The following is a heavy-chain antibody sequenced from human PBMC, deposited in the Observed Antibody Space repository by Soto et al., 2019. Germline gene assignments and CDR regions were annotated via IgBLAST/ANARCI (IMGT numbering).Heavy chain of an antibody. Sequence: HPGGSLRLSCAASGFTFDDYAMHWVRQAPGKGLEWVSGISGNSGYIGYAESVKGRFTISRDNAKNSVYLQMTSLRAEDTALYYCGKSYYYGSGSNPYGLDVWGQGTTVTVSS. CDR3: GKSYYYGSGSNPYGLDV. V-gene: IGHV3-9*01. CDR1: GFTFDDYA. CDR2: ISGNSGYI. J-gene: IGHJ6*02. D-gene: IGHD3-10*01.